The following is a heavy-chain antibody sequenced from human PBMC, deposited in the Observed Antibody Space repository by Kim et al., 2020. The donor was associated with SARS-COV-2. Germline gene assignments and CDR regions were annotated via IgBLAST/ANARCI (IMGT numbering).Heavy chain of an antibody. Sequence: ASEKVSCKGSGYIFTSYAVNWVRQAPGQGLEWMGWINTNNGNPTYAQGFTGRFVFSSDTSVTTAYLEIGSLKAADTAVYYCAVASAKFVDAFDVWGQGTMVPVST. CDR3: AVASAKFVDAFDV. CDR2: INTNNGNP. V-gene: IGHV7-4-1*01. D-gene: IGHD6-19*01. CDR1: GYIFTSYA. J-gene: IGHJ3*01.